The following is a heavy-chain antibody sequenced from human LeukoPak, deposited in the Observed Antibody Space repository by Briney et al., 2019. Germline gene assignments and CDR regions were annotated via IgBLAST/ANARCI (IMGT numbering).Heavy chain of an antibody. V-gene: IGHV4-59*01. Sequence: SETLSLXCTVSGGSISSYYWSWIRQPPGKGLEWIGYIYYSGSTNYNPSLKSRVTISVDTSKNQFSLKLSSVTAADTAVYYCATLPSSTTHDAFDIWGQGTMVTVSS. J-gene: IGHJ3*02. D-gene: IGHD1-1*01. CDR3: ATLPSSTTHDAFDI. CDR1: GGSISSYY. CDR2: IYYSGST.